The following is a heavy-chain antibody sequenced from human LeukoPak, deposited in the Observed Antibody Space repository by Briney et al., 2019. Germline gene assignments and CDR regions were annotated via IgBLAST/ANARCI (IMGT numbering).Heavy chain of an antibody. Sequence: SETLSLTCTVSGGSISSYYWSWIRQPAGKGLEWIGRIYSSGSTNYNPSLKSRVTISVDTSKNQFSLKLSSVTAADTAVYYCARGKYSYGTPGAFDIWGQGTMVTVSS. D-gene: IGHD5-18*01. CDR2: IYSSGST. CDR1: GGSISSYY. V-gene: IGHV4-4*07. J-gene: IGHJ3*02. CDR3: ARGKYSYGTPGAFDI.